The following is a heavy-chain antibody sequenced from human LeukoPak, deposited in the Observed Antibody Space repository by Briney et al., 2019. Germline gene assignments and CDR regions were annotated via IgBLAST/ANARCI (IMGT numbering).Heavy chain of an antibody. CDR3: AKNDYGFRDGMDV. V-gene: IGHV3-7*01. D-gene: IGHD4-17*01. CDR2: IKQDGSEK. Sequence: GGSLRLSCAASGFTFSSYWMSWVRQAPGKGLEWVANIKQDGSEKYYVDSVKGRFTISRDNAKNSLYLQMNSLRAEDTAVYYCAKNDYGFRDGMDVWGQGTTVTVSS. CDR1: GFTFSSYW. J-gene: IGHJ6*02.